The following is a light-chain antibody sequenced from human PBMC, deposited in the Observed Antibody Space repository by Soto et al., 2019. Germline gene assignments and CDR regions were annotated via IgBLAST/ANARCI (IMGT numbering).Light chain of an antibody. CDR3: QQYGSSPRT. Sequence: EIVLPQSPGTLSLSPGERATLSCRASQSVSSSYLAWYQQKPGQAPRLLIYGASSRATGIPDRFSGSGSGTDFTLTISRLEPEDFGVYYCQQYGSSPRTFGQGTKV. V-gene: IGKV3-20*01. J-gene: IGKJ1*01. CDR1: QSVSSSY. CDR2: GAS.